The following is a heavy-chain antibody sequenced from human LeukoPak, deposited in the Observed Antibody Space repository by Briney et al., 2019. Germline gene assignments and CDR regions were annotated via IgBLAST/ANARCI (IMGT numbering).Heavy chain of an antibody. CDR1: GGSISSGSYY. CDR3: AGNYNGSGSYYSEDRY. Sequence: PSETLSLTCTVSGGSISSGSYYWSWIRQPAGKGLEWIGRIYTSGSTNYNPSLKSRVTISVDTSKKQFSLKLSSVTAADTAVYYCAGNYNGSGSYYSEDRYWGQGTLVTVSS. J-gene: IGHJ4*02. V-gene: IGHV4-61*02. CDR2: IYTSGST. D-gene: IGHD3-10*01.